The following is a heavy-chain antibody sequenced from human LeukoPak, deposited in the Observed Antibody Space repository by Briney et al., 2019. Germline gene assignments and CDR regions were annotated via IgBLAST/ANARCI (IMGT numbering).Heavy chain of an antibody. D-gene: IGHD4-11*01. J-gene: IGHJ6*03. CDR1: GFTFSSYG. Sequence: PGGSLRLSCAASGFTFSSYGMQWVRQAPGKGLEWVAFIRYDGSNKYYADSVKGRFTISRDNSKNTLYLQMNSLRAEDTAVYYCAKVGDSNDHYYYMDVWGKGTTVTVSS. CDR3: AKVGDSNDHYYYMDV. CDR2: IRYDGSNK. V-gene: IGHV3-30*02.